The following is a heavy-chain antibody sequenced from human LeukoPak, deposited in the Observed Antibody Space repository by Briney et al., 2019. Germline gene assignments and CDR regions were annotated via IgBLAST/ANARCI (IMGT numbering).Heavy chain of an antibody. D-gene: IGHD5-24*01. Sequence: EASVKVSCKASGYTFTGYGISWVRQAPGQRLEWMGRIIPILGIANYAQKFQGRVTITADKSTSTAYMELSSLRSEDTAVYYCASTIGKDYWGQGTLVTVSS. V-gene: IGHV1-69*04. CDR3: ASTIGKDY. CDR1: GYTFTGYG. J-gene: IGHJ4*02. CDR2: IIPILGIA.